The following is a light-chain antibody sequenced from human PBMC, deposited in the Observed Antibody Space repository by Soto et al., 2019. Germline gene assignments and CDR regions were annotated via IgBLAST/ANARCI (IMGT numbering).Light chain of an antibody. V-gene: IGKV3-20*01. J-gene: IGKJ5*01. CDR1: QSVSSSTY. Sequence: EIVLTQSPGTLSFSPGERSTLTCRSSQSVSSSTYLAWYQQKPGQAPRLLIYDPSSRATGIPDRFSGSGSGTDFTLTIGRLEPEDFAVYYCQEYGSSPITFGQGTRLEIK. CDR2: DPS. CDR3: QEYGSSPIT.